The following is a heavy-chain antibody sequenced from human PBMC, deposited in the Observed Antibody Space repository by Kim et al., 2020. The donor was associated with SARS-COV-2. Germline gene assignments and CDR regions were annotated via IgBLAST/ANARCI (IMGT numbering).Heavy chain of an antibody. Sequence: RFTISRDNSKNTLYRQMNSLRAEDTAVYYCARSEGPLNYYDSSGYSAFDIWGQGTMVTVSS. J-gene: IGHJ3*02. CDR3: ARSEGPLNYYDSSGYSAFDI. D-gene: IGHD3-22*01. V-gene: IGHV3-30*07.